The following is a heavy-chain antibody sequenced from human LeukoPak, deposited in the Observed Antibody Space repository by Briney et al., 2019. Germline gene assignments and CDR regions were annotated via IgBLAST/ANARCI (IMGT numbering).Heavy chain of an antibody. CDR1: GGSFSGYY. Sequence: SETLSRTCAVYGGSFSGYYWSWIRQPPGKGLEWIGEINHSGSTNYNPSLKNRVTISVDTSKNQFSLKLNSVTAADTAVYYCARSHDYSNYYYYGMDVWGQGTTVTVSS. D-gene: IGHD4-11*01. V-gene: IGHV4-34*01. CDR2: INHSGST. J-gene: IGHJ6*02. CDR3: ARSHDYSNYYYYGMDV.